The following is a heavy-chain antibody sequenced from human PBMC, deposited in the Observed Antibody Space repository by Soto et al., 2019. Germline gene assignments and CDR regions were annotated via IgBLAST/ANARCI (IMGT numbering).Heavy chain of an antibody. CDR1: GGSISSYY. CDR2: IYYSGST. Sequence: SETLSLTCTVSGGSISSYYWSWIRQPPGKGLEWIGYIYYSGSTNYNPSLKSRVTISVDTSKNQFSLKLSSVTAADTAVYYCARAPKYCSSTSCNRYYYYYGMDVWGQGTTVTVSS. D-gene: IGHD2-2*01. CDR3: ARAPKYCSSTSCNRYYYYYGMDV. V-gene: IGHV4-59*01. J-gene: IGHJ6*02.